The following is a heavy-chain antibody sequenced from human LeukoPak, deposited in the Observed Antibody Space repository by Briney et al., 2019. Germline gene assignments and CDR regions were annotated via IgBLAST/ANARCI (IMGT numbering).Heavy chain of an antibody. CDR2: IYTGGST. CDR1: GGSISSYY. CDR3: ARDYYDTSGLLTKYYFDY. J-gene: IGHJ4*02. Sequence: SETLSLTCTVSGGSISSYYWSWIRQPAGKGLEWIGRIYTGGSTNYNPSLRSRVTMSVDTSKNQFSLKLSSVTAADTAMYYCARDYYDTSGLLTKYYFDYWGQGTLVTVSS. D-gene: IGHD3-22*01. V-gene: IGHV4-4*07.